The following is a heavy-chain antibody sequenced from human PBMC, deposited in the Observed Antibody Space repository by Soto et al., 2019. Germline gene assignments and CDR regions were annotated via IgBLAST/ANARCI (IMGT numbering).Heavy chain of an antibody. J-gene: IGHJ5*02. Sequence: SETLSLTCTVSCGSISSYYWSWIRQPPGKGLEWIGYIYYSGSTNYNPSLKSRVTISVDTSKNQFSLKLSSVTAADTAVYYCARQGGSYPPYWFDPWGQGTLVTVSS. CDR2: IYYSGST. D-gene: IGHD6-6*01. CDR3: ARQGGSYPPYWFDP. CDR1: CGSISSYY. V-gene: IGHV4-59*01.